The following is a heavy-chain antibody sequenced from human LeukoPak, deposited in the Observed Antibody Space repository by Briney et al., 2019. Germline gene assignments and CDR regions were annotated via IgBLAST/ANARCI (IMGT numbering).Heavy chain of an antibody. Sequence: GGSLRLSCATSGFTFSSYSMNWVRQAPGKGLEWVSSISSRSSYIYYADSVKGRFTISRDNAKNSLYLQMNSLRAEDTAVYYCARGVGGGMDVWGQGTTVTVSS. CDR2: ISSRSSYI. D-gene: IGHD1-26*01. J-gene: IGHJ6*02. CDR3: ARGVGGGMDV. CDR1: GFTFSSYS. V-gene: IGHV3-21*01.